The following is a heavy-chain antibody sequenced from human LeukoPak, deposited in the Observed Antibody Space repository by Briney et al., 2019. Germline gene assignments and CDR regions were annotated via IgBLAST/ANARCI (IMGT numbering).Heavy chain of an antibody. CDR2: IKSKTDGGTT. D-gene: IGHD3-10*01. Sequence: PGGSLRLSCAASGFTFSNAWMSWVRQAPGKGLEWVGRIKSKTDGGTTDYAAPVKGRFTISRDDSKNTLYLQMNSLKTEDTAVYYYSTAGVPPYYYYYYMDVWGKGTTVTVSS. CDR1: GFTFSNAW. V-gene: IGHV3-15*01. CDR3: STAGVPPYYYYYYMDV. J-gene: IGHJ6*03.